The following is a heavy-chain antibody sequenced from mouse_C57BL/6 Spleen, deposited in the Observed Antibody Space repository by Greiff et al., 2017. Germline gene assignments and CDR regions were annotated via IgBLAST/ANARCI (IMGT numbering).Heavy chain of an antibody. V-gene: IGHV1-80*01. CDR1: GYAFSSYW. CDR3: ARILQAGWYFDV. Sequence: QVQLKQSGAELVKPGASVKISCKASGYAFSSYWMNWVKQRPGKGLEWIGQIYPGDGDTNYNGKFKGKATLTADKSSSTAYMQLSSLTSEDSAVYFCARILQAGWYFDVWGTGTTVTVSS. D-gene: IGHD2-14*01. J-gene: IGHJ1*03. CDR2: IYPGDGDT.